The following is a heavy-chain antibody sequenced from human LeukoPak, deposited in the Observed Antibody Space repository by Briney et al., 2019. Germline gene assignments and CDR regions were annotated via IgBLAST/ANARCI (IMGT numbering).Heavy chain of an antibody. CDR3: ARAPEGYDSSGYYIPRYYFDS. J-gene: IGHJ4*02. V-gene: IGHV4-61*02. CDR1: GGSISSGSYY. Sequence: SETLSLTCTVSGGSISSGSYYWSWIRQPAGKGLEWIGRIYTSGSTNYSPSLKSRVTISVDKSKNQFSLKLKPVTAADTAVYYCARAPEGYDSSGYYIPRYYFDSWGQGTLVTVSS. CDR2: IYTSGST. D-gene: IGHD3-22*01.